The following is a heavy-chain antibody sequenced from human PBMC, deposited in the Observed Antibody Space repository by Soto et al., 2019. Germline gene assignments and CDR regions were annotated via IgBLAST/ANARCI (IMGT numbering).Heavy chain of an antibody. V-gene: IGHV4-38-2*02. CDR2: IIYSGSI. Sequence: SETLSLTCNVSGASISSYNYWGWFRQPPGKGLEWIGSIIYSGSINYNPSLKSRVTLLVDRSQNQFSLKLSSVTAADTAAYYCARFYGDYSNWFDPWGQGTLVTVSS. J-gene: IGHJ5*02. CDR1: GASISSYNY. D-gene: IGHD4-17*01. CDR3: ARFYGDYSNWFDP.